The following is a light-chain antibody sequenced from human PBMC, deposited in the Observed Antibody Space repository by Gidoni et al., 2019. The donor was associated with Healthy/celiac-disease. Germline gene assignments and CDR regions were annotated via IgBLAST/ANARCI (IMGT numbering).Light chain of an antibody. Sequence: DIQLTQSPSSLSASVGDRVTITCRASQSISSYLNWYQQKPGKAPKLLIYAASSLQSGVPSRFSGSGSGTDFTLTMSSLQPEDLATYYCQQSYSTPYTFXQXTKLEIK. V-gene: IGKV1-39*01. J-gene: IGKJ2*01. CDR1: QSISSY. CDR2: AAS. CDR3: QQSYSTPYT.